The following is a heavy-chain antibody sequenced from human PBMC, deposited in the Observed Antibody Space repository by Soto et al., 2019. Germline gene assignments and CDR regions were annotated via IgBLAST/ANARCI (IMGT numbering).Heavy chain of an antibody. CDR1: GGSISSGGYS. D-gene: IGHD3-10*01. Sequence: SETLSLTCAVSGGSISSGGYSWSWIRQPPGKGLEWIGYIYHSVSTYYNPSLKSRVTISVDRSKNQFSLKLSYVTAADTALYYCDSGEMAVNYCGQRSLVPVSA. CDR2: IYHSVST. CDR3: DSGEMAVNY. V-gene: IGHV4-30-2*01. J-gene: IGHJ4*02.